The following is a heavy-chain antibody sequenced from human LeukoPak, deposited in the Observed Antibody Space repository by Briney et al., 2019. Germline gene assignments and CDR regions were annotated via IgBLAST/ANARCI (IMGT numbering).Heavy chain of an antibody. CDR3: ARADFWSGYYLH. J-gene: IGHJ4*02. CDR1: GYTFTSYG. V-gene: IGHV1-46*01. Sequence: ASVKVSCKASGYTFTSYGISWVRQAPGQGLEWMGIINPSGGSTSYAQKFQGRVTMTRDTSTSTVYMELSSLRSEDTAVYYCARADFWSGYYLHWGQGTLVTVSS. CDR2: INPSGGST. D-gene: IGHD3-3*01.